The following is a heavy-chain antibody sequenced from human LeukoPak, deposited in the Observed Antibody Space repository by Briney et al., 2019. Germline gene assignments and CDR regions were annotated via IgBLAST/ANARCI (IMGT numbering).Heavy chain of an antibody. V-gene: IGHV3-21*01. D-gene: IGHD3-10*02. CDR1: GFTFSSYG. CDR2: ISASGDNT. CDR3: ARESSFTMSEGY. J-gene: IGHJ4*02. Sequence: GGSLRLSCAASGFTFSSYGMSWVRQAPGRGLEWVSAISASGDNTHYADSVKGRFTISRDNAKNSLYLQMNSLRAEDTAVYYCARESSFTMSEGYWGQGTLVTVSS.